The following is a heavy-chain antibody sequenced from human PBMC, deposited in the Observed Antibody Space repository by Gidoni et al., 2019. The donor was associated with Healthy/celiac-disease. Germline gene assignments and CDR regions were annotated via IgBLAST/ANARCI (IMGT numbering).Heavy chain of an antibody. V-gene: IGHV3-30*01. CDR1: GFTFSSYA. J-gene: IGHJ3*02. CDR3: ARGEAFDI. Sequence: QVQLVESGGGVVQPGRSLRLSCAASGFTFSSYAMHWVRQAPGTGLEWVAVISYDGSNKYYADSVKGRFTISRDNSKNTLYLQMNSLRAEDTAVYYCARGEAFDIWGQGTMVTVSS. CDR2: ISYDGSNK.